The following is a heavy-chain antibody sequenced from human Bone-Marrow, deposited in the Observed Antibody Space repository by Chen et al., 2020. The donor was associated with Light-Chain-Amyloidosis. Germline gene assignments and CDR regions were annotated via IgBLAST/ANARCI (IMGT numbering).Heavy chain of an antibody. CDR3: ARGHSNVYSSSAQRRNWFDP. V-gene: IGHV4-34*01. CDR2: INHSGST. J-gene: IGHJ5*02. CDR1: GGSFSGYY. D-gene: IGHD6-6*01. Sequence: QVQLQQWGAGLLKPSETLSVTCAVYGGSFSGYYWSWIHQPPGKGLEWIGEINHSGSTNYNPSLKSRVTISVDTSKNQFSLKLSSVTAADTAVYYCARGHSNVYSSSAQRRNWFDPWGQGTLVTVSS.